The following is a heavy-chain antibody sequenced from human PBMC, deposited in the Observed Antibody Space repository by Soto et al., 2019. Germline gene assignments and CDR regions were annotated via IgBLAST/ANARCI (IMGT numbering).Heavy chain of an antibody. CDR2: INAGNGNT. D-gene: IGHD1-26*01. CDR3: ARVIGGGSFRNWFDP. Sequence: GASVKVSCKASGYTFTSYAMHWVRQAPGQRLEWMGWINAGNGNTKYSQKLQGRVTITRDTSASTAYMELSSLRSEDTAVYYCARVIGGGSFRNWFDPWGQGTLVTVSS. V-gene: IGHV1-3*01. CDR1: GYTFTSYA. J-gene: IGHJ5*02.